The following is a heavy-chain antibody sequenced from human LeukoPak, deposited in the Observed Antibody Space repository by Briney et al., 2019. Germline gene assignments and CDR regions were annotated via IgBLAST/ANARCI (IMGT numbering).Heavy chain of an antibody. CDR2: IYYSGST. CDR3: ARSNSYYDFWSGPLPGDYYYYGMDV. V-gene: IGHV4-59*01. CDR1: GGSISSYY. D-gene: IGHD3-3*01. Sequence: KPSETLSLTCTVSGGSISSYYWSWIRQPPGKGLEWIGYIYYSGSTNYNPSLKSRVTISVDTSKNQFSLELSSVTAADTAVYYCARSNSYYDFWSGPLPGDYYYYGMDVWGQGTTVTVSS. J-gene: IGHJ6*02.